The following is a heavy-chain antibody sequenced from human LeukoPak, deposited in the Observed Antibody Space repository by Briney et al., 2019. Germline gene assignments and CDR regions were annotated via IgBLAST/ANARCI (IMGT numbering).Heavy chain of an antibody. J-gene: IGHJ4*02. V-gene: IGHV4-59*01. CDR2: IYYSGST. Sequence: PSETLSLTCTVSGGSISGYYWSWIRQPPGKGLEWIGYIYYSGSTNYNPSLKSRVTISVDTSKNQLSLKLSSVTAADTAVYYCARETEWLIDYWGQGTLVTVSS. CDR1: GGSISGYY. CDR3: ARETEWLIDY. D-gene: IGHD6-19*01.